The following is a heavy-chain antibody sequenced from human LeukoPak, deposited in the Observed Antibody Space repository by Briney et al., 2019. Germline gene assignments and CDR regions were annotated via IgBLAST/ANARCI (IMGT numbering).Heavy chain of an antibody. CDR1: GFTFSCYE. J-gene: IGHJ6*03. D-gene: IGHD5-12*01. CDR2: ISSSGSTI. Sequence: GGSLRLSCAASGFTFSCYEMNWVLQAPGKGLEWVSYISSSGSTIYYADSVKGRFTISRDNAKNSLYLQMNSLRAEDTAVYYCARDFSGYDAYYYYYMDVWGKGTTVTVSS. CDR3: ARDFSGYDAYYYYYMDV. V-gene: IGHV3-48*03.